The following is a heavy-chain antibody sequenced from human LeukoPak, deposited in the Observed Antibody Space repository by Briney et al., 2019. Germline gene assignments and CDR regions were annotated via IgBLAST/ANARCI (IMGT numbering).Heavy chain of an antibody. CDR3: ASPRGSGYTRGLNAFDI. Sequence: PSETLSLTCTVSGGSISSSSYYWGWIRQPPGKGLEWIGSIYYSGSTYYNPSLKSRVTISVDTSKNQFSLKLSSVTAADTAVYYCASPRGSGYTRGLNAFDIWGQGTMVTVSS. CDR2: IYYSGST. D-gene: IGHD3-22*01. J-gene: IGHJ3*02. CDR1: GGSISSSSYY. V-gene: IGHV4-39*07.